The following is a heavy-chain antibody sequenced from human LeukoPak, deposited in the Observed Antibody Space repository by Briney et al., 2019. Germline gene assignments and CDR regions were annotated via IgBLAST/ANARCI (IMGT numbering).Heavy chain of an antibody. CDR3: ARDLYGFYYGGNSNHIN. J-gene: IGHJ4*02. CDR2: ISSSSSTI. D-gene: IGHD4-23*01. Sequence: PGGSLRLSCAASGFTFSSYSMNWVRQAPGKGLEWVSYISSSSSTIYYADSVKGRFTISRDNAKNSLYLQMNSLRAEDTAMYYCARDLYGFYYGGNSNHINWGQGTLVTVSS. CDR1: GFTFSSYS. V-gene: IGHV3-48*01.